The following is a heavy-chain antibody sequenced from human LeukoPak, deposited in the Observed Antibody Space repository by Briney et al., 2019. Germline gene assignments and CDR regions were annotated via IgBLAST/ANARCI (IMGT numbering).Heavy chain of an antibody. D-gene: IGHD3-10*01. CDR2: IYYGGSA. V-gene: IGHV4-39*01. CDR1: GGSISSSSYY. J-gene: IGHJ5*02. Sequence: PSETLSLTCTISGGSISSSSYYWGWIRQPPGKGLEWIGSIYYGGSAYYNPSLKSRVTISVDTSKNQFSLKLSSVTAADTAVYYCARHAPRGLHYGSGSFNWFDPWGQGTLVTVSS. CDR3: ARHAPRGLHYGSGSFNWFDP.